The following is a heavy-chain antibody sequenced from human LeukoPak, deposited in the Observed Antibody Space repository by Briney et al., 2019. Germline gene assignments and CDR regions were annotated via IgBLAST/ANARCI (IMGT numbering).Heavy chain of an antibody. CDR1: GGSISSGGYS. V-gene: IGHV4-30-2*01. Sequence: PSQTLSLTCAVSGGSISSGGYSWSWIRQPPGKGLEWIGYTYHSGSTYYNPSLKSRVTISVDRSKNQFSLKLSSVTAADTAVYYCARGFSYYYDSSAKRAFDIWGQGTMVTVSS. CDR2: TYHSGST. D-gene: IGHD3-22*01. J-gene: IGHJ3*02. CDR3: ARGFSYYYDSSAKRAFDI.